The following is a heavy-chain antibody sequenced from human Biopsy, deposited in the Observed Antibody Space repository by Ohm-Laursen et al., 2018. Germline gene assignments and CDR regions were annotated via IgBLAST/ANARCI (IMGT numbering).Heavy chain of an antibody. CDR1: GYSFTSYY. D-gene: IGHD6-19*01. Sequence: ASVKASCKASGYSFTSYYMHWARQAPGQGLEWMGMINTSGSTTSYPQIFQGRVTMTRDTSKSTVYMELSSLRSADTAVYFCARNTGWYGDLYYFGYWGQGTLVTVAS. CDR2: INTSGSTT. J-gene: IGHJ4*02. V-gene: IGHV1-46*01. CDR3: ARNTGWYGDLYYFGY.